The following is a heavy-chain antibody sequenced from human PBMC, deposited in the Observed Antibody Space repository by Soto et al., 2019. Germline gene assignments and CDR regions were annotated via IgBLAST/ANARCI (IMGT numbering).Heavy chain of an antibody. CDR1: GGSISSGGYY. D-gene: IGHD3-10*01. CDR2: SYYSGST. CDR3: ARDRTGYYGSGSLDY. J-gene: IGHJ4*02. V-gene: IGHV4-31*03. Sequence: QVQLQESGPGLVKPSQTLSLTCTVSGGSISSGGYYWSWIRQHPGKGLEWIGYSYYSGSTYYTPSLKSRVTISVDTSKNHFSLKLSSVTAAETAVYYCARDRTGYYGSGSLDYWGQGTLVTVSS.